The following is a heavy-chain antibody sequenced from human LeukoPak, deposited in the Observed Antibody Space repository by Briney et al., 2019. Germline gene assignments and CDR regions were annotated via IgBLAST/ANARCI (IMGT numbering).Heavy chain of an antibody. V-gene: IGHV1-2*02. CDR1: GYIFSDYW. J-gene: IGHJ4*02. CDR3: ARVGAPGGLRPYHYYY. D-gene: IGHD3-16*01. CDR2: IDPASGIT. Sequence: ASVKVSCKASGYIFSDYWIHWVRQAPGRGLDCLGWIDPASGITNQPQKFQGRITVTRDTSASTVYMDLTGLTTDDTALYYCARVGAPGGLRPYHYYYWGQGTLVTVSS.